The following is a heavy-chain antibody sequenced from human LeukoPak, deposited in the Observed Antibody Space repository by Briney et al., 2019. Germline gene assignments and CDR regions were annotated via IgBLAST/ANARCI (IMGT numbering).Heavy chain of an antibody. CDR1: GGSISSSSYY. CDR3: ASAYCSGGSCYYSIEVIAIPPFDY. V-gene: IGHV4-39*01. J-gene: IGHJ4*02. Sequence: SETLSLTCTVSGGSISSSSYYWGWIRQPPGKGLEWIGSIYYSGSTYYNPSLKSRVTISVDTSKNQFSLKLSSVTAADTAVYYCASAYCSGGSCYYSIEVIAIPPFDYWGQGTLVTVSS. CDR2: IYYSGST. D-gene: IGHD2-15*01.